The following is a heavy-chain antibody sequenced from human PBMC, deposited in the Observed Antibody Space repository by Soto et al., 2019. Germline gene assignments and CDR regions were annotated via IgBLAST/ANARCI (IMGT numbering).Heavy chain of an antibody. CDR3: AKSPRGEMATD. V-gene: IGHV1-18*01. Sequence: QVQLVQSGGEVKKPGASVTVSCKASGYTFINYHITWVRQAPGQGLEWMAWINTYNGMTDYAQRFQGRVTMTRDTSTSTAYMELSNLGSDDTAVYFRAKSPRGEMATDWGQGTLVTVSS. CDR2: INTYNGMT. J-gene: IGHJ4*02. CDR1: GYTFINYH. D-gene: IGHD5-12*01.